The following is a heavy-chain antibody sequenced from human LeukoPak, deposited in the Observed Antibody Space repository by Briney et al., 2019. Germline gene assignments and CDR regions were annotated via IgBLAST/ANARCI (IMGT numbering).Heavy chain of an antibody. Sequence: SSETLSLTCAVSGYSISSGYYWGWIRQPPGKGLEWIGSIHHSGSIYYNPSLKSRVTISVDTSKNQFSLKLRSVTAADTAIYYCARASFNVVFGNWFDPWGQGTLVTVSS. CDR1: GYSISSGYY. V-gene: IGHV4-38-2*01. CDR2: IHHSGSI. D-gene: IGHD2-8*01. CDR3: ARASFNVVFGNWFDP. J-gene: IGHJ5*02.